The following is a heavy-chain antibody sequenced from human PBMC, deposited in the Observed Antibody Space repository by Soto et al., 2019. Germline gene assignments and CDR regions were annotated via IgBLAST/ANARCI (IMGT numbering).Heavy chain of an antibody. CDR2: IYYSGST. Sequence: KTSETLSLTCTVSGGSISSSSYYWGWIRQPPGKGLEWIGSIYYSGSTYYNPSLKSRVTISVDTSKNQFSLKLSSVTAADTAVYYCASQYGGFFDYWGQGTLVTVSS. V-gene: IGHV4-39*01. CDR1: GGSISSSSYY. D-gene: IGHD2-15*01. J-gene: IGHJ4*02. CDR3: ASQYGGFFDY.